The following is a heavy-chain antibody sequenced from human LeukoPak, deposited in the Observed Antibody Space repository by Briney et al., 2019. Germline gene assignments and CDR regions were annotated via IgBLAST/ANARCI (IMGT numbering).Heavy chain of an antibody. CDR1: GGTFSSYA. CDR2: IIPIFGIA. CDR3: AGDFVTEGSGGYYYYGMDV. V-gene: IGHV1-69*04. D-gene: IGHD3-10*01. Sequence: GASVKVSCKASGGTFSSYAISWVRQAPGQGLEWMGRIIPIFGIANYAQKFQGRVTITADKSTSTAYMELSSLRSEDTAVYYCAGDFVTEGSGGYYYYGMDVWGQGTTVTVSS. J-gene: IGHJ6*02.